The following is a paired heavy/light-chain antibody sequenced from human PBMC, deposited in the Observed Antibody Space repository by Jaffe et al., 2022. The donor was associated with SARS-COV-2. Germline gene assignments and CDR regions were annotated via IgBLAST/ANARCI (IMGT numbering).Light chain of an antibody. CDR1: QSILYSSNNKNY. CDR2: WAS. J-gene: IGKJ4*01. Sequence: DIVMTQSPDSLAVSLGERATINCKSSQSILYSSNNKNYLAWYQQKPGQPPKLLIYWASTRESGVPDRFSGGGSGTDFTLTISTLQAEDVAIYYCQQYYAGLTFGGGTKVEIK. CDR3: QQYYAGLT. V-gene: IGKV4-1*01.
Heavy chain of an antibody. CDR3: ARQARYSGSADDAFDI. CDR1: GGSISNSNYY. J-gene: IGHJ3*02. V-gene: IGHV4-39*01. Sequence: QLQLQESGPGLVKPSETLSLTCTVSGGSISNSNYYWGWIRQPPGKGLEWIGTIYYSGSTHYNPSLKSRVTISVDTSKNQFSLRLSSVTAADTALYYCARQARYSGSADDAFDIWGQGTLVTVSS. D-gene: IGHD1-26*01. CDR2: IYYSGST.